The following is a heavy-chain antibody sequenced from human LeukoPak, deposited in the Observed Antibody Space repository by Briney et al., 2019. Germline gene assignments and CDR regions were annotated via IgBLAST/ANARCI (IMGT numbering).Heavy chain of an antibody. CDR1: GYTFTGYY. CDR2: INPNSGGT. J-gene: IGHJ5*02. V-gene: IGHV1-2*02. Sequence: ASVKVSCKASGYTFTGYYMHWVRQAPGQGLEWMGWINPNSGGTNYAQKFQGRVTMTRDTSISTAYTELSRLRSDDTAVYYCARGFIGVMVASGWFDPWGQGTLVTVSS. CDR3: ARGFIGVMVASGWFDP. D-gene: IGHD3-10*01.